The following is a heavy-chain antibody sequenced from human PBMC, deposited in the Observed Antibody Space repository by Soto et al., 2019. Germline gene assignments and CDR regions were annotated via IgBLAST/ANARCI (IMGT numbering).Heavy chain of an antibody. CDR3: VRDPSSGYRSFDY. Sequence: GASVKVSCKASGGTFSSYAIHWVRQAPGQGLEWMGIINLSADRTSYAQKFQGRFTVTMDTSTSTVYMELGSLRSEDTAVYYCVRDPSSGYRSFDYWGQGTLVTVSS. J-gene: IGHJ4*02. CDR1: GGTFSSYA. D-gene: IGHD3-22*01. V-gene: IGHV1-46*03. CDR2: INLSADRT.